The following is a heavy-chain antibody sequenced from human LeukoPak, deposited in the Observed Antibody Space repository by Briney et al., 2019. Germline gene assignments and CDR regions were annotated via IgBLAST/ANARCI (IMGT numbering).Heavy chain of an antibody. J-gene: IGHJ4*02. Sequence: GGSLRLSCAASGFTVSSNYMSWVRQAPGKGLEWVSVIYSGGSTYYADSVKGRFTISRHNSKNTLYLQMSSLRAEDTAVYYCASMRPGIAAAGPSLDYWGQGTLVTVSS. CDR1: GFTVSSNY. D-gene: IGHD6-13*01. CDR3: ASMRPGIAAAGPSLDY. V-gene: IGHV3-53*04. CDR2: IYSGGST.